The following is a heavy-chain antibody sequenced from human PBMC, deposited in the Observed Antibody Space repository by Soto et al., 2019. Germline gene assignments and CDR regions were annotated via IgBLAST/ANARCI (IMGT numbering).Heavy chain of an antibody. J-gene: IGHJ5*02. CDR2: ISDTGTRT. D-gene: IGHD4-4*01. CDR1: GFTFSSAA. CDR3: AKSLDIHYKNWFDP. V-gene: IGHV3-23*01. Sequence: QILESGGSLVQPGGSLRLSCVAAGFTFSSAAMNWVRQAPGKGLEWVSIISDTGTRTHYADSVKGRFTISRDNSKKTLYLDTSSLRAEDTAVYYCAKSLDIHYKNWFDPWGQGTLVTVSS.